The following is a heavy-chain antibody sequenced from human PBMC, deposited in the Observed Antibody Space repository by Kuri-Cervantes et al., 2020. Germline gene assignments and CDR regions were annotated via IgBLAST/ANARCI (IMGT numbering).Heavy chain of an antibody. D-gene: IGHD5-24*01. CDR2: ISYDGSNK. CDR1: GFTFSSYG. V-gene: IGHV3-30*18. CDR3: AKWQRNYYYYGMDV. Sequence: LSLTCAASGFTFSSYGMHWVRQAPGKGLEWVAVISYDGSNKYYADSVKGRFTISRDNSKNALYLQMNSLRAEDTAVYYCAKWQRNYYYYGMDVWGQRTTVTVSS. J-gene: IGHJ6*02.